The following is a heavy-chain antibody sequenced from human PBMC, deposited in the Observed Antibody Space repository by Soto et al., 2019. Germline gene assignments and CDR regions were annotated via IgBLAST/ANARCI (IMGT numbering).Heavy chain of an antibody. Sequence: QVQLVQSGAEVKRPGASVKVSCKASGYIFTADYLYWVRQAPGQGLEWMGGINPNSGGTIYAQKFQGRVTMTRDTSISTGYLELSSLTSDDTAVYYCARDPIGGGAPYYFDYWGQGTLVTVSS. CDR3: ARDPIGGGAPYYFDY. V-gene: IGHV1-2*02. J-gene: IGHJ4*02. CDR1: GYIFTADY. CDR2: INPNSGGT. D-gene: IGHD3-10*01.